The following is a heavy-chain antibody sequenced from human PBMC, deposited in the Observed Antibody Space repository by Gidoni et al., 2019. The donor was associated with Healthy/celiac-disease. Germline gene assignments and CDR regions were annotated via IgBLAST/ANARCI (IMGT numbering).Heavy chain of an antibody. Sequence: EVQLLESGGGLVQPGGSLRLSCAASGFTFSSYAMSWVRQAPGKGLEWVSAISGSGGSTYYADSVKGRFTISRDNSKNTLYLQMNSLRAEDTAVYYCAKDLGYCSGGSCYGSDYFDYWGQGTLVTVSS. CDR3: AKDLGYCSGGSCYGSDYFDY. D-gene: IGHD2-15*01. J-gene: IGHJ4*02. CDR1: GFTFSSYA. V-gene: IGHV3-23*01. CDR2: ISGSGGST.